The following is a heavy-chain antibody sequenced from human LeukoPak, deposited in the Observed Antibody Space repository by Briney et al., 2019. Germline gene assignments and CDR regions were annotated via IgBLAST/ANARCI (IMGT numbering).Heavy chain of an antibody. J-gene: IGHJ5*02. D-gene: IGHD2-15*01. CDR2: IYYSGST. CDR1: GGSISSYY. CDR3: ARHVGVAPFDP. Sequence: PSETLSLTCTVSGGSISSYYWSWIRQPPGKGLEWIGYIYYSGSTNYNPSLKSRVTISVDTSKNQFSLKLSSVTAADTAVYYCARHVGVAPFDPWGQGTLVTVSS. V-gene: IGHV4-59*08.